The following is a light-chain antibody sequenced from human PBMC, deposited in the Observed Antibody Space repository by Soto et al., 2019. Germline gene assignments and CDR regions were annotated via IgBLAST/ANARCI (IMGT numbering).Light chain of an antibody. J-gene: IGKJ1*01. CDR1: QGIRND. CDR3: LQDYNYPWT. Sequence: AIQMTQSPSSLSASVGDRVTITCRASQGIRNDLGWYQQKPGKAPKLLIYAASSLQSGVPSRFSGSGSGTDFTLTISSLQPEDFAAYYCLQDYNYPWTCGQGTKVEIE. V-gene: IGKV1-6*01. CDR2: AAS.